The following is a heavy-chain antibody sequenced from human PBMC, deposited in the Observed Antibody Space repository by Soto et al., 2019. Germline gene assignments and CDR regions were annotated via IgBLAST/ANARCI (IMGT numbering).Heavy chain of an antibody. D-gene: IGHD5-18*01. CDR2: IYHSEST. Sequence: SETLSLTCAVSCGSITSGGYSWSWFRQPPGKGLEWIGYIYHSESTYYNPYLKSRVTISVARSKNQFSLKLSSVTAADTAVYYCASHRVHSYGSYFDYWCLGTLVTVSS. J-gene: IGHJ4*02. V-gene: IGHV4-30-2*01. CDR3: ASHRVHSYGSYFDY. CDR1: CGSITSGGYS.